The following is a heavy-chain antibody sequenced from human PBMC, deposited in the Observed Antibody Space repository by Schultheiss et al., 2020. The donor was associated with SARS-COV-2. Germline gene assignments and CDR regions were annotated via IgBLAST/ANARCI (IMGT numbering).Heavy chain of an antibody. J-gene: IGHJ4*02. Sequence: GGSLRLSCAASGFTFSSYDMHWVRQATGKGLEWVSAIGTAGDTYYPDSVKGRFTISRDNSKNTLYLQMNSLRAEDTAVYYCATTPTHHPFDYWGQGTLVTVSS. CDR2: IGTAGDT. CDR1: GFTFSSYD. V-gene: IGHV3-13*01. D-gene: IGHD4-11*01. CDR3: ATTPTHHPFDY.